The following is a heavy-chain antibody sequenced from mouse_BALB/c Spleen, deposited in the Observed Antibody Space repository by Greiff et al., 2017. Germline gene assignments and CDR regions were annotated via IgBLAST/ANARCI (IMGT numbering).Heavy chain of an antibody. CDR2: ISSGGSYT. CDR3: TRDNGYYAWFAY. D-gene: IGHD2-3*01. CDR1: GFTFSSYT. J-gene: IGHJ3*01. Sequence: EVQLVESGGGLVKPGGSLKLSCAASGFTFSSYTMSWVRQTPEKRLEWVATISSGGSYTYYPDSVKGRFTISRDNAKNTLYLQMSSLKSEDTAMYYCTRDNGYYAWFAYWGQGTLVTVSA. V-gene: IGHV5-6-4*01.